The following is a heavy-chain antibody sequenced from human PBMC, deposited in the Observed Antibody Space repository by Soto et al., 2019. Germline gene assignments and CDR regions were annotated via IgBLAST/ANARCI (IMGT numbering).Heavy chain of an antibody. Sequence: EVQLVESGGGLVQPGGSLRLSCAASGFTFSSYWMHWVRQAPGKGLVWVSRINSDGSSTSYADSVKGRFTISRDNAKNTLYLQMNSLRAEDTAVYYGARVIAYYYYYGMDVWGQGTTVTVSS. CDR3: ARVIAYYYYYGMDV. J-gene: IGHJ6*02. V-gene: IGHV3-74*01. CDR2: INSDGSST. CDR1: GFTFSSYW. D-gene: IGHD3-16*02.